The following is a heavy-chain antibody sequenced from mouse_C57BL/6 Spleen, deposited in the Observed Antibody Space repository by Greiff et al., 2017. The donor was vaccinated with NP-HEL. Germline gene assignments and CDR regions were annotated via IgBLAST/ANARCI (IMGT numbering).Heavy chain of an antibody. J-gene: IGHJ1*03. V-gene: IGHV14-4*01. D-gene: IGHD3-1*01. CDR1: GFNIKDDY. Sequence: DVQLQESGAELVRPGASVKLSCTASGFNIKDDYMHWVKQRPEQGLEWIGWIDPENGDTEYASKFQGKATITADTSSNTAYLQLSSLTSEDTAVYYCTTDARGYFDVWGTGTTVTVSS. CDR2: IDPENGDT. CDR3: TTDARGYFDV.